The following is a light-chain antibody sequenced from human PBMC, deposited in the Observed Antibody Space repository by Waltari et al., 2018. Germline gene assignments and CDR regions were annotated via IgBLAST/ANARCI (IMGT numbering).Light chain of an antibody. J-gene: IGLJ3*02. CDR3: QSYDTTTHWV. V-gene: IGLV6-57*03. CDR2: EDN. Sequence: NFMLTQPHSVSESPGKTVIISCTRSIGSIASNFVPWYQQRPGSAPTTVIFEDNERPSGVPDRFSGSIDSSSNSASLTISGLRTEDEADYYCQSYDTTTHWVFGGGTKLTVL. CDR1: IGSIASNF.